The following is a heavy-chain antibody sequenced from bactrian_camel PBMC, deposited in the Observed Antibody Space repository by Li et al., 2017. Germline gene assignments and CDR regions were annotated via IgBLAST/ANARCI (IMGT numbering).Heavy chain of an antibody. Sequence: HVQLVESGGGSVQAGGSLRLSCAASGYTYNRNCMAWFRQAPEKAREAVAVVITGGRGGTEYADSVKGRFTVSRDNAKNTLYLQMNSLKPDDTAMYYCAADVGAKYCSRGSYRPNTWGQGTQVTVS. D-gene: IGHD1*01. CDR2: VITGGRGGT. CDR1: GYTYNRNC. V-gene: IGHV3S1*01. CDR3: AADVGAKYCSRGSYRPNT. J-gene: IGHJ6*01.